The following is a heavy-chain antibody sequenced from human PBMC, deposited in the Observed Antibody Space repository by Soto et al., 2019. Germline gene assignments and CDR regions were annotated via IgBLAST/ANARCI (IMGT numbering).Heavy chain of an antibody. V-gene: IGHV3-30-3*01. J-gene: IGHJ4*02. CDR3: ARDTPSHSNYLGCFDY. CDR1: GFTFSSYA. Sequence: QVQLVESGGGVVQHGRSLRLSCAASGFTFSSYAMHWVRQAPGKGLEWVAVISYDGSNKYYADSVKGRFTISRDNSKNTLYLQMNSLRAEDTAVYYCARDTPSHSNYLGCFDYGGQGTLVTVSS. D-gene: IGHD4-4*01. CDR2: ISYDGSNK.